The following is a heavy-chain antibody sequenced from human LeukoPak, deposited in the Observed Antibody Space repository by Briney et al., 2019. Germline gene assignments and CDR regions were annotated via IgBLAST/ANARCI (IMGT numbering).Heavy chain of an antibody. CDR2: INHSGST. CDR3: ARPKRNGNRRDAFDI. Sequence: SETLSLTCAVYGGSFSGYYWSWIRQPPGKGLEWIGEINHSGSTNYNPSLKSRVTISVDTSKNQFSLKLSSVPAADTAVYYCARPKRNGNRRDAFDIWGQGTMVTVSS. CDR1: GGSFSGYY. V-gene: IGHV4-34*01. D-gene: IGHD1-1*01. J-gene: IGHJ3*02.